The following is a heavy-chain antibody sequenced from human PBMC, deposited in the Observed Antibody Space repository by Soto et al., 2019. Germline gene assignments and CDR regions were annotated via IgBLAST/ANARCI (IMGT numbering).Heavy chain of an antibody. CDR3: ARRHVEGAGGTDCLYYFDK. J-gene: IGHJ4*02. CDR2: ISRSGEPR. V-gene: IGHV3-48*02. CDR1: GFTFSSPT. Sequence: PGGSLRLPCPASGFTFSSPTMNWVRQAPGRGLEWLAYISRSGEPRSYADSGKGRLTISRASAISSLFLELNRLRHEERAVYYCARRHVEGAGGTDCLYYFDKWGQGTLVTVSS. D-gene: IGHD2-8*02.